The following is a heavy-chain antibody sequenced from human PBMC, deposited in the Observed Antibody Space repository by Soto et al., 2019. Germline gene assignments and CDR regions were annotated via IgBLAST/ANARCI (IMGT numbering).Heavy chain of an antibody. CDR2: ISSSSDYT. CDR3: AREGGHSGYVQTHNYY. CDR1: GFTFSSYS. Sequence: EVQLVESGGGLVKPGGSLRLSCAASGFTFSSYSMTWVRQAPGKGLEWVSSISSSSDYTYYADSVKGRFTISRDNAKNYLFLQMNSLRAEDTAVYYCAREGGHSGYVQTHNYYWGQGTLVTVSS. V-gene: IGHV3-21*01. D-gene: IGHD5-12*01. J-gene: IGHJ4*02.